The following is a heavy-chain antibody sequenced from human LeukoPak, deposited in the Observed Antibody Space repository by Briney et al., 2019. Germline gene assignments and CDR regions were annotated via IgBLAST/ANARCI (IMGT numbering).Heavy chain of an antibody. CDR2: TYFRSEWFY. J-gene: IGHJ4*02. CDR3: VRGSYASVWR. V-gene: IGHV6-1*01. Sequence: SQTLSLTCAISGDRVSSSSTAWSWIRQSPSKGLEWLGRTYFRSEWFYDYASSVRSRISIKPDTSKNQFSLQLNSVTPDDTAVYYCVRGSYASVWRWGQGTLVTVSS. CDR1: GDRVSSSSTA. D-gene: IGHD6-19*01.